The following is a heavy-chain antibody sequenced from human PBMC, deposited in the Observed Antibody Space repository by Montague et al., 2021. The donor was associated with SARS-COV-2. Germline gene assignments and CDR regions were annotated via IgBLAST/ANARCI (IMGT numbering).Heavy chain of an antibody. CDR2: LYTSGST. V-gene: IGHV4-4*07. CDR1: GDSVDNYW. J-gene: IGHJ6*02. D-gene: IGHD5-12*01. CDR3: ARDGADYSFAYYHEMDV. Sequence: SETLSLTCTVSGDSVDNYWWSWIRQSAGKKLEWMGRLYTSGSTYXXPSFKSRVTMSLDTSKNLFSLNLSSMTAADTAVYYCARDGADYSFAYYHEMDVWGQGIAVTVSS.